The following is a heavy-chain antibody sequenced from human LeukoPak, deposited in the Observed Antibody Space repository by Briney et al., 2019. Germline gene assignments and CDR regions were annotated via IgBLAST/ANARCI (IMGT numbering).Heavy chain of an antibody. CDR3: ARERPGQRMVRGVPIL. V-gene: IGHV3-23*01. CDR2: ISGSSSST. D-gene: IGHD3-10*01. CDR1: GFIYRDFG. Sequence: GGSLRLSCGASGFIYRDFGMSWVRQSPGKGLEWVSTISGSSSSTYYADSVKGRFVISRDNSKNTLYLQMNSLRAEDTAVYYCARERPGQRMVRGVPILWGQGTLVTVSS. J-gene: IGHJ4*02.